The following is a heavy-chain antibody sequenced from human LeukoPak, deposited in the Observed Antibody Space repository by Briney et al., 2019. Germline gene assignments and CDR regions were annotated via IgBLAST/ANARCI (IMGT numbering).Heavy chain of an antibody. Sequence: GGSLRLSCAASGFSFISYGMHWVRQAPGKGLEWVGVISDDGRNRKYADSVKGRFTISRDNSKDTLYLQMNSLRDEDTAVYYCAKRPSDYGDYVTYFDYWGQGTLVTVSS. D-gene: IGHD4-17*01. V-gene: IGHV3-30*18. CDR2: ISDDGRNR. J-gene: IGHJ4*02. CDR1: GFSFISYG. CDR3: AKRPSDYGDYVTYFDY.